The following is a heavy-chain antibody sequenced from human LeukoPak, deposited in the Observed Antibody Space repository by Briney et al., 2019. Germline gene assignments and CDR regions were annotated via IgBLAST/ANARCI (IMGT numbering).Heavy chain of an antibody. Sequence: SETLSLTCTVSGGSISSGGYYWSWIRQHPGKGLEWIGYIYYSGSTYSNPSLKSRVAISVDTSKNQFSLNLSSVTAADTAVYYCARYCSSTNCYKGGFDPWGQGTLVTVSS. V-gene: IGHV4-31*03. J-gene: IGHJ5*02. D-gene: IGHD2-2*02. CDR2: IYYSGST. CDR1: GGSISSGGYY. CDR3: ARYCSSTNCYKGGFDP.